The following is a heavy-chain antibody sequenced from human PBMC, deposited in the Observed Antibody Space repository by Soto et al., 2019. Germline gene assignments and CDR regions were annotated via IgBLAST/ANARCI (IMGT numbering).Heavy chain of an antibody. Sequence: QVQLVESGGGVVQPGRSLRLSCAASGFTFSSYGMHWVRQAPGKGLGWVAVIWYDGSNKYYADSVKGRFTISRDNSKYTLYLQMNSLSAEDTAVYYCAREAHGDYGGVDYWGQGTLVTVSS. CDR1: GFTFSSYG. D-gene: IGHD4-17*01. J-gene: IGHJ4*02. V-gene: IGHV3-33*01. CDR3: AREAHGDYGGVDY. CDR2: IWYDGSNK.